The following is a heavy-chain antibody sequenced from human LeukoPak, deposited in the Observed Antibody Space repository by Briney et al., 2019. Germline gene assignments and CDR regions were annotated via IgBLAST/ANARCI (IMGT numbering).Heavy chain of an antibody. CDR2: INHSGST. D-gene: IGHD6-19*01. V-gene: IGHV4-34*01. CDR1: GGSFSGYY. Sequence: PSENLSLTCAVYGGSFSGYYWSWIRQPPGKGLEWIGEINHSGSTNYNPSLKSRVTISVDTSKNQFSLKLSSVTAADTAVYYCARGPTIYSSGWYGRNWFDPWGQGTLVTVSS. J-gene: IGHJ5*02. CDR3: ARGPTIYSSGWYGRNWFDP.